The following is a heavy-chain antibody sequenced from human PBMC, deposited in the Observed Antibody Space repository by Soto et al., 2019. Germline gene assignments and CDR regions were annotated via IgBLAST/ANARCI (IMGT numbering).Heavy chain of an antibody. Sequence: EVQLLESGGGLVQPGGSLRLSCAASGFTFSTYAMSWVRQAPGKGLEWVSSISGSGGNTYYADSVKGRFTISRDNSKNTLYVQMNSLRAEYTAVYYCAKDRVWGAGGYFAYWGQGTLVTVSS. V-gene: IGHV3-23*01. J-gene: IGHJ4*02. D-gene: IGHD1-26*01. CDR1: GFTFSTYA. CDR3: AKDRVWGAGGYFAY. CDR2: ISGSGGNT.